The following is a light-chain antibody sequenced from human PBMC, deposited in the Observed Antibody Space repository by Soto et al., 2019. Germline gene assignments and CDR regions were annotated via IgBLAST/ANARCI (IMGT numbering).Light chain of an antibody. CDR1: SSDVGAHDF. J-gene: IGLJ2*01. V-gene: IGLV2-14*01. CDR3: NSYTVSRTVI. Sequence: QSALTQPASVSGSPGRSITISCSGTSSDVGAHDFVSWYQHHPDKAPKVIIFEVAKRPSGVSNRFSGSKTGNTASLTISGLQAEDEADYYCNSYTVSRTVIFGGGTKVTVL. CDR2: EVA.